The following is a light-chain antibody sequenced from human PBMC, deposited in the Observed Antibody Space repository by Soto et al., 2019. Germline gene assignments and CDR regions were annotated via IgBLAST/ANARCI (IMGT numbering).Light chain of an antibody. CDR2: KNN. J-gene: IGLJ7*01. CDR1: SSNIGNFY. Sequence: QSALTQPTSASGTPGQRVTISCSGSSSNIGNFYVYWYQQLPGTAPKLLIYKNNQRPLGVPDRFSGSKSGTSASLAISGLRSEDEADYYCAAWDDSLSGPGVFGGGTQLTVL. CDR3: AAWDDSLSGPGV. V-gene: IGLV1-47*01.